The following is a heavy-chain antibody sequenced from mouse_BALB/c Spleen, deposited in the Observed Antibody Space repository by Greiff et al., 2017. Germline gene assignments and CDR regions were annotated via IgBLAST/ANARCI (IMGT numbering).Heavy chain of an antibody. CDR2: IWAGGST. CDR3: ARDHNWDGSYAMDY. CDR1: GFSLTSYG. J-gene: IGHJ4*01. Sequence: VQGVESGPGLVAPSQSLSITCTVSGFSLTSYGVHWVRQPPGKGLEWLGVIWAGGSTNYNSALMSRLSISKDNSKSQVFLKMNSLQTDDTAMYYCARDHNWDGSYAMDYWGQGTSVTVSS. D-gene: IGHD4-1*02. V-gene: IGHV2-9*02.